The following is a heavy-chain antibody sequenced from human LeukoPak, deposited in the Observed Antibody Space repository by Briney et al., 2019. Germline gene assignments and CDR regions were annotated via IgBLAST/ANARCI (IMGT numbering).Heavy chain of an antibody. D-gene: IGHD4-17*01. CDR2: INSDGSST. CDR1: GFTFSSYW. J-gene: IGHJ4*02. CDR3: ARVGNGDYALGY. V-gene: IGHV3-74*01. Sequence: GGSLRLSCAASGFTFSSYWMHWVRQAPGKGLVWVSRINSDGSSTSYADSVKGRFTISRDNAKNTLYLQMNSLRAEDTAVYYCARVGNGDYALGYWGQGTLVTVSS.